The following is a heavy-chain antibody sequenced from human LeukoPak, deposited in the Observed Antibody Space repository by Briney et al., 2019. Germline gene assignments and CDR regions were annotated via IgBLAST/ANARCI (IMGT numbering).Heavy chain of an antibody. CDR1: GYTFTSYD. CDR3: ARASGERWLPNDY. V-gene: IGHV1-69*06. J-gene: IGHJ4*02. CDR2: IIPIFGTA. Sequence: SVKVSCKASGYTFTSYDINWVRQATGQGLEWMGGIIPIFGTANYAQKFQGRVTITADKSTSTAYMELSSLRSEDTAVYYCARASGERWLPNDYWGQGTLVTVSS. D-gene: IGHD5-24*01.